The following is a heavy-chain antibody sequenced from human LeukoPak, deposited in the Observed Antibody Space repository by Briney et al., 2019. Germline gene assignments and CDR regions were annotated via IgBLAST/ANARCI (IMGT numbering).Heavy chain of an antibody. Sequence: SETLSLTCTVSGGSISSSSYYWSWIRQPPGKGLEWIGEINHSGSTNYNPSLKSRVTISVDTSKNKFSLKLSSVTAADTAVYYCAIREGGYSYGLVDYWGQGTLVTVSP. CDR3: AIREGGYSYGLVDY. D-gene: IGHD5-18*01. CDR2: INHSGST. J-gene: IGHJ4*02. CDR1: GGSISSSSYY. V-gene: IGHV4-39*07.